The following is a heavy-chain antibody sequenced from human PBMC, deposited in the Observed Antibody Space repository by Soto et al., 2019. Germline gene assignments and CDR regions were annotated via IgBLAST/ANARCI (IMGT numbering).Heavy chain of an antibody. D-gene: IGHD5-12*01. CDR3: ARFLRSPHYYYGMDV. V-gene: IGHV1-69*13. CDR2: IIPIFGTA. CDR1: GGTFSSYA. J-gene: IGHJ6*02. Sequence: SVKVSCKASGGTFSSYAISWVRQAPGQGLEWMGGIIPIFGTANYAQKFQGRVTITADESTSTAYMELGSLRSEDTAVYYCARFLRSPHYYYGMDVWGQGTTVTVSS.